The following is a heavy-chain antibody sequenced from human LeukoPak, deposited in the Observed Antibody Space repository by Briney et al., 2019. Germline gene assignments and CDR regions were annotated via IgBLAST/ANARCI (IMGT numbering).Heavy chain of an antibody. Sequence: PGGSLRLSCAASGFTVSSTYMSWVRQAPGKGLEWVSVIYSGGSTYYADSVKGRFTISRDNSKNTLFLQMNRLRVEDTAVYYCARGGGITGTQYYFDYWGQGTLVTVSS. J-gene: IGHJ4*02. CDR3: ARGGGITGTQYYFDY. V-gene: IGHV3-66*01. CDR1: GFTVSSTY. D-gene: IGHD1-20*01. CDR2: IYSGGST.